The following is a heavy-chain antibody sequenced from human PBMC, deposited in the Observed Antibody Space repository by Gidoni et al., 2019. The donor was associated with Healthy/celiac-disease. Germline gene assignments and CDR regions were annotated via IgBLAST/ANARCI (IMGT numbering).Heavy chain of an antibody. Sequence: EGQLVESGGGLVQPGGSLRLACAASGFTFSSYDMHWVRQATGKGLEWFSAIGTAGDTYYPGSVKGRFTISRENAKNSLYLQMNSLRAGDTAVYYCARAGGDYDILTGYYRYYGMDVWGQGTTVTVSS. CDR2: IGTAGDT. CDR3: ARAGGDYDILTGYYRYYGMDV. J-gene: IGHJ6*02. D-gene: IGHD3-9*01. CDR1: GFTFSSYD. V-gene: IGHV3-13*01.